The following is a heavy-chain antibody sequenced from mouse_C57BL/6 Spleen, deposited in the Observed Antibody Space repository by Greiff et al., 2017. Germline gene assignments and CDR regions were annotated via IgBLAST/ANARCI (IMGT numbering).Heavy chain of an antibody. CDR3: ASPYYGSSYGGYYFDY. J-gene: IGHJ2*01. CDR2: INPNNGGT. D-gene: IGHD1-1*01. V-gene: IGHV1-26*01. CDR1: GYTFTDYY. Sequence: VQLQQSGPELVKPGASVKISCKASGYTFTDYYMNWVKQSHGKSLEWIGDINPNNGGTSYNQKFKGKATLTVDKSSSTAYMELRSLTSEDSAVYYCASPYYGSSYGGYYFDYWGQGTTLTVSS.